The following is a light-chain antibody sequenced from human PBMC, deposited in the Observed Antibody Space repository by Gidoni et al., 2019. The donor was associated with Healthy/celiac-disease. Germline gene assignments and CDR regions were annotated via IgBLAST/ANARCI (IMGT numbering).Light chain of an antibody. CDR1: SSNIGSNT. Sequence: QSVLIPPPSASGHPGQGVTTSCSGSSSNIGSNTVNWYQQLPGTAPKLLIYSNDQRPSGVPDRFSGSKSGTSASLAISGLQSEDEADYYCAAWDDSLNGWVFGGGTKLTVL. V-gene: IGLV1-44*01. J-gene: IGLJ3*02. CDR2: SND. CDR3: AAWDDSLNGWV.